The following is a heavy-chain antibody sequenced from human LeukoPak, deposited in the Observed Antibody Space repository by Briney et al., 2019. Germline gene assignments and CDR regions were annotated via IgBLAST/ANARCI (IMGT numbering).Heavy chain of an antibody. CDR1: GFTFSSYG. Sequence: TGRSLRLSCAASGFTFSSYGMHWVRQAPGKGLEWVAVIWYGGSNKYYADSVKGRFTISRDNSKNTLYLQMNSLRAEDTAVYYCASSDGYNHFDYWGQGTLVTVSS. D-gene: IGHD5-24*01. V-gene: IGHV3-33*08. CDR3: ASSDGYNHFDY. CDR2: IWYGGSNK. J-gene: IGHJ4*02.